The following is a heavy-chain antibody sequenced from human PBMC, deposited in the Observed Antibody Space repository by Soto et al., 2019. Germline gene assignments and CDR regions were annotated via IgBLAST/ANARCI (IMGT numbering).Heavy chain of an antibody. CDR2: IGTAGDT. CDR3: ARAPYCSGGSCHSDYYYGMDV. D-gene: IGHD2-15*01. J-gene: IGHJ6*02. Sequence: HPGGSLRLSCAASGFTFSSYDMHWVRQATGKGLEWVSAIGTAGDTYYPGSVKGRFTISRENAKNSLYLQMNSLRAEDTAVYYCARAPYCSGGSCHSDYYYGMDVWGQGTTVTVSS. CDR1: GFTFSSYD. V-gene: IGHV3-13*01.